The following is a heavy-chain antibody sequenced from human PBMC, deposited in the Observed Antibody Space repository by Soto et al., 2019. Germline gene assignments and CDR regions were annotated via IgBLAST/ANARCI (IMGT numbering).Heavy chain of an antibody. Sequence: QVQLVESGGGVVQPGGSLKLSCAASGFTFRSYDMHWVRQAPGKGLEWMGLISFDGIKKYYADSVKGRFTISRDSSKNKLYLQMNSLRPEDTAVYYCAKPIVAAGYYGMDVW. CDR3: AKPIVAAGYYGMDV. CDR2: ISFDGIKK. V-gene: IGHV3-30*18. J-gene: IGHJ6*01. D-gene: IGHD6-13*01. CDR1: GFTFRSYD.